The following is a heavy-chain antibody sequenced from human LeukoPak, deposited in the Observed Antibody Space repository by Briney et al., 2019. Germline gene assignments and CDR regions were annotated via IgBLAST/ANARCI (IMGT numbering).Heavy chain of an antibody. J-gene: IGHJ6*03. CDR1: GGSFSGYY. Sequence: PSETLSLTCAVYGGSFSGYYWSWIRQPPGKGLEWIGEINHSGSTNYNPSLKSRVTMSVDTSKNQFSLKLSSVTAADTAMYYCAREVADYGGYYYYHYMDVWGKGTTVTISS. CDR3: AREVADYGGYYYYHYMDV. CDR2: INHSGST. D-gene: IGHD4-23*01. V-gene: IGHV4-34*01.